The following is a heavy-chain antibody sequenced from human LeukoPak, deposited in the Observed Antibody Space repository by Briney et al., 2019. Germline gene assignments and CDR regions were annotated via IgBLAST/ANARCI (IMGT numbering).Heavy chain of an antibody. CDR1: GFTFSSYA. D-gene: IGHD6-19*01. V-gene: IGHV3-23*01. J-gene: IGHJ3*02. CDR3: AKVWYSSGGVGAFDI. Sequence: GGSLRLSCAASGFTFSSYAMGWVRQAPGKGLEWVSAISGSGGSTYYADSVKGRFTISRDNSKNTLYLQMNNLRAEDTAVYYCAKVWYSSGGVGAFDIWGQGTMVTVSS. CDR2: ISGSGGST.